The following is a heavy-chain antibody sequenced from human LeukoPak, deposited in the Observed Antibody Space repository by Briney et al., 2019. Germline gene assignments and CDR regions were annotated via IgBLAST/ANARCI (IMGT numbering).Heavy chain of an antibody. CDR1: GYTFTGYY. CDR3: ARGSGHRPPNDY. CDR2: INPNSGGT. Sequence: ASVKVSCKASGYTFTGYYMHWVRQAPGQGLEWMGWINPNSGGTNYAQKFQGRVTMTSDTSISTAYMELSRLRSDDTAVYYCARGSGHRPPNDYWGQGTLVTVSS. D-gene: IGHD6-19*01. J-gene: IGHJ4*02. V-gene: IGHV1-2*02.